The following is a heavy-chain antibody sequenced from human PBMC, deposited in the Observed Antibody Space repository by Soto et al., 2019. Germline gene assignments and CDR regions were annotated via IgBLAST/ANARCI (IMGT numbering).Heavy chain of an antibody. CDR3: ANGVGYYDILTGPETLGAFDI. V-gene: IGHV3-23*01. D-gene: IGHD3-9*01. CDR1: GFIFSGYA. J-gene: IGHJ3*02. CDR2: ISTSGGST. Sequence: GSLRLSCAASGFIFSGYAMGWVRQAPGKGLEWVSTISTSGGSTYYVESVKDRFTISRDNSKNTLYLQMYSLRAEDTAVYYCANGVGYYDILTGPETLGAFDIWGQGTMVTVSS.